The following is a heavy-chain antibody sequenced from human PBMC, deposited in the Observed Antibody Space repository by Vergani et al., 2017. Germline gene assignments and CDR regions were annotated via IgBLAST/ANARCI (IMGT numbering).Heavy chain of an antibody. D-gene: IGHD1-1*01. CDR1: GGSISSGSYY. CDR2: IYTSGST. Sequence: QVQLQESGPGLVKPSQTLSLTCTVSGGSISSGSYYWSWIRQPAGKGLEWIGRIYTSGSTNYNPSLKSRVTISVDTSKNQFSLKLSSVTAADTAVYYWARYPTGPIDAFDIWGQGTMVTVSS. CDR3: ARYPTGPIDAFDI. V-gene: IGHV4-61*02. J-gene: IGHJ3*02.